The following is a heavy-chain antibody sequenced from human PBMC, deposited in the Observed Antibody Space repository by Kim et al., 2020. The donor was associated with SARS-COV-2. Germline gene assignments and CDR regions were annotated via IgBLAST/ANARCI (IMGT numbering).Heavy chain of an antibody. CDR3: ARDTEQLVYAFDI. Sequence: YADSVKDQFTIARDKAKNSLYLQMNSLRAEDTAVYYCARDTEQLVYAFDIWGQGTMVTVSS. D-gene: IGHD6-6*01. V-gene: IGHV3-11*04. J-gene: IGHJ3*02.